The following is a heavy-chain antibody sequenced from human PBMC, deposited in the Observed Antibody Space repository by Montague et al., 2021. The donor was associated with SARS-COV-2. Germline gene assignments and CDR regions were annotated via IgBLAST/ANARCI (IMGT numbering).Heavy chain of an antibody. V-gene: IGHV3-53*01. J-gene: IGHJ6*02. CDR1: GFTVTSNY. Sequence: SLRLSCSASGFTVTSNYMSWVRQAPGKGLEWVSVIYDGGSTYYAXSVKGRFTISRDNSKNTLYLQMNSLRAEDTAVYYCARGGGLRNYGMDAWGQGTTVTVPS. CDR2: IYDGGST. CDR3: ARGGGLRNYGMDA. D-gene: IGHD5-12*01.